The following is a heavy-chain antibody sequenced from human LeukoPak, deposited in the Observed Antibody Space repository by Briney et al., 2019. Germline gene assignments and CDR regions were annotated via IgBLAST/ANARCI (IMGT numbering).Heavy chain of an antibody. V-gene: IGHV3-73*01. CDR1: GFTLSDSA. CDR2: IRTQANNDAT. D-gene: IGHD3-9*01. J-gene: IGHJ4*02. Sequence: PGGSLRLSCAASGFTLSDSAMHWVRQASGKGPEWLGRIRTQANNDATAYGASVKGRFIISRDDSRNTAYLQMNSLKTEDTAVYYCAGDYNSLTGLNYWGQGTLVTVSS. CDR3: AGDYNSLTGLNY.